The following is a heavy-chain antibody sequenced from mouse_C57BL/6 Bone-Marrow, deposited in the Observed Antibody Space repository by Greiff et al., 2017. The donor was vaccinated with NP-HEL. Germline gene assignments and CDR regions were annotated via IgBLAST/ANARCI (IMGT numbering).Heavy chain of an antibody. J-gene: IGHJ1*03. Sequence: EVQLVESGGGLVQPKGSLKLSCAASGFSFNTYAMNWVRQAPGKGLEWVARIRSKSNNYATYYADSVKDRFTISRDDSESMLYLQMNNLKTEDTAMYYCVRRRDGYPKLHWYFDVWGTGTTVTVSS. V-gene: IGHV10-1*01. D-gene: IGHD2-3*01. CDR1: GFSFNTYA. CDR3: VRRRDGYPKLHWYFDV. CDR2: IRSKSNNYAT.